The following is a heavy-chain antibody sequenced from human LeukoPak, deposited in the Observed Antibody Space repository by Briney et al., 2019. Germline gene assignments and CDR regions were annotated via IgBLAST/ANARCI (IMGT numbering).Heavy chain of an antibody. CDR1: AYTFTDNY. CDR3: ARGKTMVYCGGDCYRFDN. CDR2: INPNNGDR. J-gene: IGHJ4*02. V-gene: IGHV1-2*02. D-gene: IGHD2-21*02. Sequence: ASVKVSCKAPAYTFTDNYMHWVRQAPGQGLEWMGWINPNNGDRNYAQTFQGRVTMTRNTSISTAYMELSRLRSDDTAVYYCARGKTMVYCGGDCYRFDNWGQGTLVTVSS.